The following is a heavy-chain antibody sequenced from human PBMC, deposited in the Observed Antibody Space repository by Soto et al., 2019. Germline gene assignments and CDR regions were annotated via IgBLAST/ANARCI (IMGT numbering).Heavy chain of an antibody. J-gene: IGHJ6*02. D-gene: IGHD3-16*01. Sequence: QGQLGESWGGVVQPGRSLRLSCAASGFTFSNNAMDWVRQAPGKGLEWVAVISYDGSNKYIAESVKGRFTISRDNSKNTLFLQMNSLRAEDKAVYYCARGTTTYAFSDMDVWGQGTTATVSS. CDR3: ARGTTTYAFSDMDV. V-gene: IGHV3-30-3*01. CDR1: GFTFSNNA. CDR2: ISYDGSNK.